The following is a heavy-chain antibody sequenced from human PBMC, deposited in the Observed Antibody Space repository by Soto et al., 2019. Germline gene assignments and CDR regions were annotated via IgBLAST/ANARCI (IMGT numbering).Heavy chain of an antibody. CDR3: ARVSSIAARKRHFDY. CDR2: IYYSGST. CDR1: GGSISSYY. V-gene: IGHV4-59*01. Sequence: SETLSLTCTVSGGSISSYYWSWIRQPPGKGLEWIGYIYYSGSTNYNPSLKSRVTISVDTSKNQVSLKLSSVTAADTAVYYCARVSSIAARKRHFDYWGQGTLVTVSS. D-gene: IGHD6-6*01. J-gene: IGHJ4*02.